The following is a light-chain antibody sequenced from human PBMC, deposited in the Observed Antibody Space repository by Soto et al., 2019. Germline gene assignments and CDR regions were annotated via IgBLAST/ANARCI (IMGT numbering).Light chain of an antibody. CDR1: SSNIGDSY. CDR2: ETE. Sequence: QAVVTQPPSVSAAPGQKVTMSCSGGSSNIGDSYVSWYQHLPGTAPKLLIYETEKRPSDIPDRFSASKSGTSATLGISGLQPGDEADYYCGTWDSCLSVWVLGGGTKLTVL. CDR3: GTWDSCLSVWV. J-gene: IGLJ3*02. V-gene: IGLV1-51*02.